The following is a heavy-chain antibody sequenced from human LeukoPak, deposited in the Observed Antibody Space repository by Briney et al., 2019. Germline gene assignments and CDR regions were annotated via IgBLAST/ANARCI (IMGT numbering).Heavy chain of an antibody. D-gene: IGHD6-19*01. V-gene: IGHV3-11*05. CDR1: GFTFSDYY. CDR3: AKERYTSGWSDSFDC. J-gene: IGHJ4*02. CDR2: ISSSSSYT. Sequence: PGGSLRLSCAASGFTFSDYYMSWIRQAPGKGLEWVSYISSSSSYTNYADSVKGRFTISRDNAKNTLYLQMNSLRAEDTAVYYCAKERYTSGWSDSFDCWGQGTLVTVSS.